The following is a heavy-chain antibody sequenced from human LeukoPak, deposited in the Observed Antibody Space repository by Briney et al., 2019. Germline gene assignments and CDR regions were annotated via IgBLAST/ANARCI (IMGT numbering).Heavy chain of an antibody. V-gene: IGHV4-34*01. CDR1: GGSFSGYY. CDR2: INHSGST. CDR3: ARGDRPREIPPLIRKKNAFDI. J-gene: IGHJ3*02. Sequence: SETLSLTCAVYGGSFSGYYWSWIRQPPGKGLEWIGEINHSGSTNYNPSLKSRVTISVDTSKNQFSLKLSSVTAADTAVYYCARGDRPREIPPLIRKKNAFDIWGQGTMVTVSS. D-gene: IGHD2-8*01.